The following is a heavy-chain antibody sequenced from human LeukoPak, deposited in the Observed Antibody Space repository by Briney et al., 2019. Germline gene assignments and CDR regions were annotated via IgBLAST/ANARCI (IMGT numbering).Heavy chain of an antibody. Sequence: PSETLSLTCTVSGGSISSYYWSWIRQPPGKGLEWIGYIYYSGSTNYNPSLKSRVTTSVDTSKNQFSLKLSSVTAADTAVYYCARNYGTRTRYYFDYWGQGTLVTVSS. CDR2: IYYSGST. J-gene: IGHJ4*02. CDR1: GGSISSYY. CDR3: ARNYGTRTRYYFDY. V-gene: IGHV4-59*01. D-gene: IGHD4-17*01.